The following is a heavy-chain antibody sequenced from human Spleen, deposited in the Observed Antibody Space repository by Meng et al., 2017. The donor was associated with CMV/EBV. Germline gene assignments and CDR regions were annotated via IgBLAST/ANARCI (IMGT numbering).Heavy chain of an antibody. CDR2: IYYSGST. Sequence: QRQRRESGPGLGKPSETLSLTCTVSGGSISSSSYYWGWIRQPPGKGLEWIGSIYYSGSTYYNPSLKSRVTISVDTSKNQFSLKLSSVTAADTAVYYCARDKEGSSGWYTWFDPWGQGTLVTVSS. CDR3: ARDKEGSSGWYTWFDP. CDR1: GGSISSSSYY. V-gene: IGHV4-39*07. J-gene: IGHJ5*02. D-gene: IGHD6-19*01.